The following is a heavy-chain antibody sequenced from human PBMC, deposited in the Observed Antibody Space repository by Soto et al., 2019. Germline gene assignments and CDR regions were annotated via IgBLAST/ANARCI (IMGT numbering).Heavy chain of an antibody. V-gene: IGHV4-34*01. J-gene: IGHJ4*02. Sequence: SETLSLTCAVYGGSFSGYYWSWIRQPPGKGLEWIGEINHSGSTNYNPSLKSRVTISVDTSKNQFSLKLSSVTAADTAVYYCARGGKRYSSSWVHWGQGTLVTVSS. D-gene: IGHD6-6*01. CDR2: INHSGST. CDR3: ARGGKRYSSSWVH. CDR1: GGSFSGYY.